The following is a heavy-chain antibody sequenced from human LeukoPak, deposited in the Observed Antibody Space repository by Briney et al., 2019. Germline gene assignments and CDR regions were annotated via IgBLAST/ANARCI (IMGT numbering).Heavy chain of an antibody. CDR2: INHSGST. CDR1: GFTFSSYS. Sequence: GSLRLSCAASGFTFSSYSMNWVRQPPGKGLEWIGEINHSGSTNYNPSLKSRVTISVDKSKNQVSLKLSSVTAADTAVYYCARGLHSTMPYWGYWGQGTLVTVSS. CDR3: ARGLHSTMPYWGY. D-gene: IGHD2-2*01. J-gene: IGHJ4*02. V-gene: IGHV4-34*01.